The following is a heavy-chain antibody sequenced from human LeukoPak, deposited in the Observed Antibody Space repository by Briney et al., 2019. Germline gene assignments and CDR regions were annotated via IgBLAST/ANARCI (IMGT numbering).Heavy chain of an antibody. Sequence: PGGSLRLSCAASGFTFRSYWMAWVRQAPGKGLEWVANIKEDESAKHQADSVKGRFTISRDNAQSSVYLQMSSLRGEDTAVYYWARDVGGSLDYWGQGTLVTVSS. D-gene: IGHD1-26*01. V-gene: IGHV3-7*01. J-gene: IGHJ4*02. CDR2: IKEDESAK. CDR3: ARDVGGSLDY. CDR1: GFTFRSYW.